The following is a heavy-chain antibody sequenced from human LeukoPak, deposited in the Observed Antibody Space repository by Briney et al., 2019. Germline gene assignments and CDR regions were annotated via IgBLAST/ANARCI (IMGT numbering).Heavy chain of an antibody. V-gene: IGHV4-31*03. J-gene: IGHJ5*02. CDR1: GGSISSGGYY. Sequence: SETLSLTCTVSGGSISSGGYYWSWIRQHPGKGLEWIGYIYYSGSTYYNPSLKSRVTISVDTSKNQFSLKLSSVTAADTAVYYCARSIMITFGGENRFDPWGQGTLDTVSS. CDR2: IYYSGST. D-gene: IGHD3-16*01. CDR3: ARSIMITFGGENRFDP.